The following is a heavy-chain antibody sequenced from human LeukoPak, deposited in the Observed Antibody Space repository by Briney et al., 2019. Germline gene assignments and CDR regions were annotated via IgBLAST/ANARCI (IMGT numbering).Heavy chain of an antibody. V-gene: IGHV3-30*02. CDR1: GFTFSSYG. CDR3: AKRLGYCSSTSCYGLDY. D-gene: IGHD2-2*01. J-gene: IGHJ4*02. Sequence: PGGSLRLSCAASGFTFSSYGMHRVRQAPGKGLEWVAFIRYDGSNKYYADSVKGRFTISRDNSKNTLYLQMNSLRAEDTAVYYCAKRLGYCSSTSCYGLDYWGQGTLVTVSS. CDR2: IRYDGSNK.